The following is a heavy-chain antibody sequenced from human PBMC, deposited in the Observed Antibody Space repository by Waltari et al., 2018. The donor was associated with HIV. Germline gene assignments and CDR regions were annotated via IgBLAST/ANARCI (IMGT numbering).Heavy chain of an antibody. CDR2: MNPNSGNT. V-gene: IGHV1-8*01. CDR1: GYTFTSYD. D-gene: IGHD6-13*01. Sequence: QVQLVQSGAEVKKPGASVKVSCKASGYTFTSYDINWVRQATGQGLEWMGWMNPNSGNTGYAQKFQGRVTMTRNTSISTAYMELSSLRSEDTAVYYCARDRVSEGIYSSSWYIYWGQGTLVTVSS. CDR3: ARDRVSEGIYSSSWYIY. J-gene: IGHJ4*02.